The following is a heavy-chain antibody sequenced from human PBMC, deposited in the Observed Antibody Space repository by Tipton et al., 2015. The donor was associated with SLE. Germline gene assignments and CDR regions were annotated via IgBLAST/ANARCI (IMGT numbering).Heavy chain of an antibody. D-gene: IGHD3-3*01. V-gene: IGHV5-51*03. Sequence: QLVQSGAEVKKPGESLKISCQGSGYSFTNYWIAWVRQMPGKGLEWMGMIYPSDSDTTYSPSFQGQVTISVDKSFTTAYLQLSSLKASDTAMYYCARRDSIFGVVIFDYWGQGTLVTVPS. CDR2: IYPSDSDT. J-gene: IGHJ4*02. CDR1: GYSFTNYW. CDR3: ARRDSIFGVVIFDY.